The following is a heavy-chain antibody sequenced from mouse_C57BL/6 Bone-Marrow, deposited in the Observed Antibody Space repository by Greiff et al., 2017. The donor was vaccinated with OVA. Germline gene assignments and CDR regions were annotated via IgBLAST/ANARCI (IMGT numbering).Heavy chain of an antibody. J-gene: IGHJ1*03. CDR2: IDPNSGGT. D-gene: IGHD3-3*01. CDR1: GYTFTSYW. CDR3: ARRGGDLYWYFDV. V-gene: IGHV1-72*01. Sequence: VQLVESGAELVKPGASVKLSCKASGYTFTSYWMHWVKQRPGRGLEWIGRIDPNSGGTKYNEKFKSKATLTVDKPSSTAYMQLSSLTSEDSAVYDCARRGGDLYWYFDVWGTGTTVTVSS.